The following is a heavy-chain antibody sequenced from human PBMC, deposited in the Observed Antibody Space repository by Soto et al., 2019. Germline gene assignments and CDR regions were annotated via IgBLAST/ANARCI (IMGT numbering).Heavy chain of an antibody. J-gene: IGHJ3*02. V-gene: IGHV3-30-3*01. D-gene: IGHD3-22*01. CDR1: GFTFSSYA. CDR3: ATSFPFYGSSGYPSEEAFDI. Sequence: PGGSLRLSCAASGFTFSSYAMHWVRQAPGKGLEWVAVISYDGSNKYYADSVKGRFTISRDNSKNTLYLQMNSLRAEDTAVYYCATSFPFYGSSGYPSEEAFDIWGQGTMVTVSS. CDR2: ISYDGSNK.